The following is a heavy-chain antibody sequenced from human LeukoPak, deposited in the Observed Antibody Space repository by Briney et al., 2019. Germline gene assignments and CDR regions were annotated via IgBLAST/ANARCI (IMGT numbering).Heavy chain of an antibody. CDR3: AREENCSDGSCYYY. V-gene: IGHV1-2*06. CDR1: GYTFTDYY. D-gene: IGHD2-15*01. CDR2: INPNSGDT. J-gene: IGHJ4*02. Sequence: ASVKVSCKTSGYTFTDYYMHWVRQAPGQGLEWMGRINPNSGDTNYAQKFQGRVTMTRDTSISAAYMELSRLTSDDTAVYYCAREENCSDGSCYYYWGQGTLVTVSS.